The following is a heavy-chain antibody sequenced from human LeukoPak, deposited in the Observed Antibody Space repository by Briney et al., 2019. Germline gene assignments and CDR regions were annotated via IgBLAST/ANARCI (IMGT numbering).Heavy chain of an antibody. J-gene: IGHJ4*02. D-gene: IGHD3-22*01. CDR3: ARGDYYDSSGYFPGMNY. Sequence: ASVKVSCKASGYTFRNYAITWVRQAPGQGLEWMGWISDYNGNTNYAQKFQGRVTMTTDTSTSTAYMELRSLRSDDTAVYYCARGDYYDSSGYFPGMNYWGKGTLVTVSS. V-gene: IGHV1-18*01. CDR1: GYTFRNYA. CDR2: ISDYNGNT.